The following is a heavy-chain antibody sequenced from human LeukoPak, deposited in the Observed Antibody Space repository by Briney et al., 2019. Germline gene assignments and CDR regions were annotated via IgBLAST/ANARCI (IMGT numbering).Heavy chain of an antibody. CDR1: GGTFHTYT. V-gene: IGHV1-69*05. D-gene: IGHD5-18*01. CDR3: ARSPSGGYSDPIDY. Sequence: SVKVSCKASGGTFHTYTINWVRQAPGQGLECMGGIIPIFGTANYAQKFQGRVTITTDEATSTVYMELSSLRSEDTAVYYCARSPSGGYSDPIDYWGQGTLVTVSS. CDR2: IIPIFGTA. J-gene: IGHJ4*02.